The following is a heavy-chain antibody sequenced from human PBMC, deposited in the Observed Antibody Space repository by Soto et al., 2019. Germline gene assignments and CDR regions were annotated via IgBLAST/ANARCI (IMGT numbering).Heavy chain of an antibody. CDR3: AKEKGRGVWYFDI. D-gene: IGHD6-13*01. CDR2: VGTDGTTV. V-gene: IGHV3-30*18. CDR1: GFTFSTYS. Sequence: PGGSLGLSCVASGFTFSTYSMHWARQAPGKGLEWVAVVGTDGTTVIYGESVKGRFSISRDSSRNTLYLQMNGLRPEDTANYYCAKEKGRGVWYFDIWGQGTLVTVSS. J-gene: IGHJ4*02.